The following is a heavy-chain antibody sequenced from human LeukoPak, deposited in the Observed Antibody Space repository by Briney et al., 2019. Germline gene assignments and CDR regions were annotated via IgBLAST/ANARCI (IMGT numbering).Heavy chain of an antibody. J-gene: IGHJ4*02. CDR3: ARAKDILTGNDY. D-gene: IGHD3-9*01. Sequence: PGGSLRLSCAASGFTFSSYSMNWVRQAPGKGLEWVSSISSSSSYIYYADSVKGRFTISRDNAKNSLYLQMNSLRAEDTAVYYCARAKDILTGNDYWGQGTLVTVSS. V-gene: IGHV3-21*01. CDR2: ISSSSSYI. CDR1: GFTFSSYS.